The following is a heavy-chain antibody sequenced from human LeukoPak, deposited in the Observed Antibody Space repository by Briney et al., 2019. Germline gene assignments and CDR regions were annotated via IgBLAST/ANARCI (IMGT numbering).Heavy chain of an antibody. D-gene: IGHD5-18*01. CDR1: GFTFSSYA. Sequence: GGSLRLSCAASGFTFSSYAMHWVRQAPGKGLEWVAVISYDGSNKYYADSVKGRFTISRDNSKNTLYLQMNSLRAEDTAVYYCARTPLQLWGPLDYWGQGTLVTVSS. CDR2: ISYDGSNK. J-gene: IGHJ4*02. V-gene: IGHV3-30*04. CDR3: ARTPLQLWGPLDY.